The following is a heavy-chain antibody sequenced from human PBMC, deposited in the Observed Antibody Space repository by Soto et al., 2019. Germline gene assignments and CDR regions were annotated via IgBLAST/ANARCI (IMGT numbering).Heavy chain of an antibody. CDR3: ATHSSGWVLSDAFDV. V-gene: IGHV4-59*08. D-gene: IGHD6-19*01. J-gene: IGHJ3*01. CDR2: VYYPGRT. Sequence: SDTLSLTCSVSGGSMISHHWSWILQSPGKGLERMGYVYYPGRTNYNPSVKSRVTVSLDASRKQFSLKLTSLTVADTAVYYCATHSSGWVLSDAFDVRRQ. CDR1: GGSMISHH.